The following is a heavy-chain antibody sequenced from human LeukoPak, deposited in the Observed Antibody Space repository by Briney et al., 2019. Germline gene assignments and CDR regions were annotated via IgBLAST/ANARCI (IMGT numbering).Heavy chain of an antibody. Sequence: GSLRLSCVASGFSFGSNWMSWVRQAPGKGLEWVANIKQDGSEKNYVDSVKGRFTISRDNAKNSLYLQMNSLRAEDTAVYYCARLRYSDYWGQGTLVTASS. V-gene: IGHV3-7*03. D-gene: IGHD2-21*01. CDR2: IKQDGSEK. CDR1: GFSFGSNW. J-gene: IGHJ4*02. CDR3: ARLRYSDY.